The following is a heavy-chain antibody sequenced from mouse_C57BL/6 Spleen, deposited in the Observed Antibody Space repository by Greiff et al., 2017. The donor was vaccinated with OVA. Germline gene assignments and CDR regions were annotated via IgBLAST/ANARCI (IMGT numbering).Heavy chain of an antibody. J-gene: IGHJ3*01. CDR2: IWRGGST. CDR3: AKKGGYDYDGEAWFAY. D-gene: IGHD2-4*01. Sequence: VQLQESGPGLVQPSQSLSITCTVSGFSLTSYGVHWVRQSPGKGLEWLGVIWRGGSTDYNAAFMSRLSITKDNSKSQVFFKMNSLQADDTAIYYCAKKGGYDYDGEAWFAYWGQGTLVTVSA. V-gene: IGHV2-5*01. CDR1: GFSLTSYG.